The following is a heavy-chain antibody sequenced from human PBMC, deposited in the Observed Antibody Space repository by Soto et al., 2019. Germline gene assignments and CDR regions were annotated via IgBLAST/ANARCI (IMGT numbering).Heavy chain of an antibody. CDR2: IYYSGST. J-gene: IGHJ4*02. Sequence: PSETLSLTCTVSGGSISSYYWSWSRQPPGKGLEWIGYIYYSGSTNYNPSLKSRVTISVDTSKNQFSLKLSSVTAADTAVYYCARGSTTIFGVVIPGFDYWGQGTLVTVSS. D-gene: IGHD3-3*01. CDR3: ARGSTTIFGVVIPGFDY. V-gene: IGHV4-59*01. CDR1: GGSISSYY.